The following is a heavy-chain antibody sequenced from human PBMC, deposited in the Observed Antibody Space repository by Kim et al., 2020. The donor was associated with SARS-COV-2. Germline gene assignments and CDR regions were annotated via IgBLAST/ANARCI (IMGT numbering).Heavy chain of an antibody. J-gene: IGHJ4*02. V-gene: IGHV3-48*02. CDR1: GFTFSIYS. CDR3: AGVGPSGYTVDY. D-gene: IGHD2-2*02. CDR2: ISSTSRNI. Sequence: GGSLRLSCAASGFTFSIYSIDWVRRAPGKGLEWIIYISSTSRNIYYADSVKGRFTVSRDNAENSVYLQMDSLTDEDTAIYYCAGVGPSGYTVDYWGQGTRVTVTS.